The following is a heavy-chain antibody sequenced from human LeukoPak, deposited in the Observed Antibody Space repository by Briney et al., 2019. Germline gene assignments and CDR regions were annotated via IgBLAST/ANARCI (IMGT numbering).Heavy chain of an antibody. CDR2: IWFDGNHI. J-gene: IGHJ2*01. D-gene: IGHD3-10*02. V-gene: IGHV3-33*01. CDR3: ARDDVLSLGISFDL. Sequence: GRSLRLSCAASGFTVSNSGMHWVRQAPGKGLEWVAVIWFDGNHIYYGDSVKGRFTISRDNSKNTLYLQMNSLRAEDTAVYYCARDDVLSLGISFDLWGRGTLVTVSS. CDR1: GFTVSNSG.